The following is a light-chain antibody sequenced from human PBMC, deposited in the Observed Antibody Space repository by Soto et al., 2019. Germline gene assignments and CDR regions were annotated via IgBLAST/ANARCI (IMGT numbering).Light chain of an antibody. CDR3: QQYDSSPRT. Sequence: EIVLTQSPGTLSLSPGERATLSCRARQSVGTNYLAWFQQKPGQAPRLLIYATSTRATGIPDRFSGSGSGTDFTLTITRLEPEAFAVYYCQQYDSSPRTFGQGTRVEIK. V-gene: IGKV3-20*01. CDR2: ATS. J-gene: IGKJ1*01. CDR1: QSVGTNY.